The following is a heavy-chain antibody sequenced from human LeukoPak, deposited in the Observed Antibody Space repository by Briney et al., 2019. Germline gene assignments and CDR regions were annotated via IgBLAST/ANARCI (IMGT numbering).Heavy chain of an antibody. D-gene: IGHD6-19*01. CDR1: GYTFTTYG. CDR2: ISAYNGNT. J-gene: IGHJ4*02. V-gene: IGHV1-18*01. Sequence: GASVKVSCKASGYTFTTYGISWVRQAPGQGLEWMGWISAYNGNTNYAQKLQGRVTMTTDTSTSTAYMELRSLRSDDTAVYYCARNCSREQWLPFDYWGQGTLVTVSS. CDR3: ARNCSREQWLPFDY.